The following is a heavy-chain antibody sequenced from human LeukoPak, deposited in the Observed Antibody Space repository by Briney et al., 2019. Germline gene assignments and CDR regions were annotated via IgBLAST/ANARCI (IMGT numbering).Heavy chain of an antibody. CDR1: GFTFSSYA. Sequence: PGGSLRLSCAASGFTFSSYAVSWVRQAPGKGLEWVSAISGSGGSTYYADSVKGRFTISRDNAKNSLYLQMNSLRAEDTAVYYCARDTGGGYSCYDCWGQGTLVTVSS. J-gene: IGHJ4*02. CDR2: ISGSGGST. CDR3: ARDTGGGYSCYDC. D-gene: IGHD5-18*01. V-gene: IGHV3-23*01.